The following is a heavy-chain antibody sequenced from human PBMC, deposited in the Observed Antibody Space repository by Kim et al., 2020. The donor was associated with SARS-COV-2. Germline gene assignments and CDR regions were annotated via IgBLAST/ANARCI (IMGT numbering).Heavy chain of an antibody. D-gene: IGHD4-17*01. CDR3: ARGGAADGTNPPFVC. V-gene: IGHV1-3*01. CDR2: INAGNGNP. Sequence: ASVKVSCKASGYTFSYYFMHWVRQAPGQRLEWMGWINAGNGNPQYSQNFQGRLTITRDTSATTAYMELSSLTSEDTAVYYCARGGAADGTNPPFVCWGQGTLVTVSS. CDR1: GYTFSYYF. J-gene: IGHJ4*02.